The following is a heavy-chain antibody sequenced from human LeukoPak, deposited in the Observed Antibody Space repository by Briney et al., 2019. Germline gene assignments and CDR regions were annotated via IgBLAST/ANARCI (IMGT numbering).Heavy chain of an antibody. Sequence: SETLSLTCAVYSGSFSGYYWSWIRQPPGKGLEWIGEMNHSGSSHYNPSLKSRVTISVDTSKNQFSLKLCSVTAADTAVYYCARIQTGTTYYYFDYWGQGTLVTVSS. CDR2: MNHSGSS. CDR3: ARIQTGTTYYYFDY. CDR1: SGSFSGYY. J-gene: IGHJ4*02. V-gene: IGHV4-34*01. D-gene: IGHD1-1*01.